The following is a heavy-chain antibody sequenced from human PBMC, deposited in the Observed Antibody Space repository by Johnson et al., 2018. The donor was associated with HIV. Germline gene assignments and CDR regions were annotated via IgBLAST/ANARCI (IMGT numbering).Heavy chain of an antibody. D-gene: IGHD1-26*01. J-gene: IGHJ3*02. Sequence: EVQLVESGGGLVQPGGSLRLSCAASGFTFSSYWMSWVRQAPGKGLEWVANIKQDGSEKYYVDSVKGRFTISRDNAKNSLYLQMNSLIAEDTAVYYCARDRGLWERNGAGAFDIWGQGTMVTVSS. CDR1: GFTFSSYW. CDR2: IKQDGSEK. CDR3: ARDRGLWERNGAGAFDI. V-gene: IGHV3-7*01.